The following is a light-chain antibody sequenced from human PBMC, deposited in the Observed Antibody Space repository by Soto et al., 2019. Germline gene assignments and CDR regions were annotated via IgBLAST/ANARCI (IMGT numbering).Light chain of an antibody. CDR2: GAS. CDR1: QSIGAC. Sequence: DIQMTQSPSTLSASVGDRVTITCRASQSIGACLAWFQQKPGKAPKLLIYGASSLQSGVPSRFSGSGSGTEFTLTISSLQPDDFATYYCHQCDTYSTFGQGTKVEIK. V-gene: IGKV1-5*01. J-gene: IGKJ1*01. CDR3: HQCDTYST.